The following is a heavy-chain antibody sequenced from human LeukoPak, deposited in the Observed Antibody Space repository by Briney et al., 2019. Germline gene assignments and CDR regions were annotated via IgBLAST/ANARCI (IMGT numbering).Heavy chain of an antibody. V-gene: IGHV3-21*01. CDR2: ISSSSSYI. D-gene: IGHD3-10*01. CDR3: ARSGGSGSYYVAY. J-gene: IGHJ4*02. Sequence: PGGSLRLSCAASGFTFSSYSMNWVRQAPGKGLEWVSSISSSSSYIYYADSVKGRFTISRDNAKNSLYLQMNSLRAEDTAVYYCARSGGSGSYYVAYWGQGTLVTVSS. CDR1: GFTFSSYS.